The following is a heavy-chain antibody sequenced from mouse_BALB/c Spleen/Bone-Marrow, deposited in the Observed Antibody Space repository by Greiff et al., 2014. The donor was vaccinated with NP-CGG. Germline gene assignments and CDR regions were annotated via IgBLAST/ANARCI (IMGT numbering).Heavy chain of an antibody. V-gene: IGHV2-9*02. CDR3: ARITTATGALDY. D-gene: IGHD1-2*01. J-gene: IGHJ4*01. CDR1: GFSLTSYG. CDR2: IWAGGST. Sequence: VKLVESGPGLVAPSQSLSITCTVSGFSLTSYGVHWVRQPPGKGLEWLGVIWAGGSTNYNSDIMSRLSISKDNAKSQVFLKMNSLRTDDTAMYYCARITTATGALDYWGQGTSVTVSS.